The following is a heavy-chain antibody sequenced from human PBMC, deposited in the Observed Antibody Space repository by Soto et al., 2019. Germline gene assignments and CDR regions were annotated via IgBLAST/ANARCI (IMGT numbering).Heavy chain of an antibody. D-gene: IGHD2-21*01. CDR2: ISGSGGST. J-gene: IGHJ4*02. V-gene: IGHV3-23*01. Sequence: EVQLLESGGGLVQPGGSLRLSCAASGFTFSSYAMSWVRQAPGKGLEWVSAISGSGGSTYYADSVKGRFTISRDNSKNTLYLQMNSMRAEDTAVYYCAKGGEPIVVVIAIVFDYWGQGTLVTVSS. CDR3: AKGGEPIVVVIAIVFDY. CDR1: GFTFSSYA.